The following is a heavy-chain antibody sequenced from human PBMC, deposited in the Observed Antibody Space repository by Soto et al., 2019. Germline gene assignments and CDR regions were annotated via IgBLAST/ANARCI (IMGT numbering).Heavy chain of an antibody. CDR2: IYNSDST. J-gene: IGHJ5*02. CDR1: GASVSSLRHY. D-gene: IGHD1-26*01. CDR3: AVQQWDWFDP. Sequence: QVLLQESGPGLVKPSETLSLTCTVSGASVSSLRHYWTWIRQPPGKGLEWIGEIYNSDSTDYNPSLKGRITISVDTSKNQFSLKLSSVTAADTAIYYCAVQQWDWFDPWGQGTLVTVSS. V-gene: IGHV4-61*01.